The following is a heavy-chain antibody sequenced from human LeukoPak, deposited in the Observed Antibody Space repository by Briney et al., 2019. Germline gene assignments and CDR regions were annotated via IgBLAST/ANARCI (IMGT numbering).Heavy chain of an antibody. Sequence: GGSLRLSCAASGFTFSNYAMSWVRQAPGKGLEWVSGISISGDSTYYADSVRGRFTIFRDNSKNMLYLQMNSLRAEDTAVYDCARNENSGWGYFDYWGQGTLVTVSS. CDR2: ISISGDST. CDR3: ARNENSGWGYFDY. CDR1: GFTFSNYA. D-gene: IGHD5-12*01. J-gene: IGHJ4*02. V-gene: IGHV3-23*01.